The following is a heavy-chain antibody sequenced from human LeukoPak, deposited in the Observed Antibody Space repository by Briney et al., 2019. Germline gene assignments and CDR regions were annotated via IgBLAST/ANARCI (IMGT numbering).Heavy chain of an antibody. CDR2: IIPIFGTA. V-gene: IGHV1-69*01. CDR1: GGTCSSYP. J-gene: IGHJ5*02. Sequence: SVKVSCKASGGTCSSYPISWVRQAPGQGLEWMGGIIPIFGTANYAQKFQGRVTITADESTSTAYMELSSLRSEDTAVYYCARGTGYGGNSDWFDPWGQGTLVTVSS. CDR3: ARGTGYGGNSDWFDP. D-gene: IGHD4-23*01.